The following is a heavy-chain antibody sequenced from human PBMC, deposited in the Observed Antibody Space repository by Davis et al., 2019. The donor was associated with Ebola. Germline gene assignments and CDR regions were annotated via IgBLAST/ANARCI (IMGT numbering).Heavy chain of an antibody. J-gene: IGHJ4*02. V-gene: IGHV3-23*01. CDR3: AQGGDSSSPDDY. CDR2: ISGSGGST. CDR1: GFTFSSYV. D-gene: IGHD6-6*01. Sequence: GESLKISCAASGFTFSSYVMSWVRQAPGRGLEWVSAISGSGGSTYYADSVKGRFTISRDNSKNTLYLQMNSLRAEDTAVYYCAQGGDSSSPDDYWGQGTLVTVSS.